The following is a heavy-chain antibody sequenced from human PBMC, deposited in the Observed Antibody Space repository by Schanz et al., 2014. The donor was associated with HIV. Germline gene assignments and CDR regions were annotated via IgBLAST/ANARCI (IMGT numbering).Heavy chain of an antibody. D-gene: IGHD6-13*01. Sequence: VQLVESGGGLIQPGGSLRVSCAASGFTFSSHAMSWVRQAPGKGLEWVAVIPYDGSIKEYADSVKGRFAISRDNSKNTVYLQMNSLRGEDSAVYYCAKVGRIYSTTWIDHWGQGTLVTVSS. J-gene: IGHJ4*02. CDR1: GFTFSSHA. CDR2: IPYDGSIK. V-gene: IGHV3-30*18. CDR3: AKVGRIYSTTWIDH.